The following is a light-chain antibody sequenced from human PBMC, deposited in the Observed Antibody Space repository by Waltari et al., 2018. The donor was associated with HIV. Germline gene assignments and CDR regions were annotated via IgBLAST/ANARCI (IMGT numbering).Light chain of an antibody. CDR2: DVT. Sequence: QSALTQPASVSGSPGQSIAISCTGASSDVGAYKYVSWYQQYPGNAPILIIYDVTTPRSGVSSRFSGSKSGNSASLTISGVQAEDEADYYCSSYARNYIIFGGGTKLTVL. J-gene: IGLJ2*01. CDR1: SSDVGAYKY. CDR3: SSYARNYII. V-gene: IGLV2-14*03.